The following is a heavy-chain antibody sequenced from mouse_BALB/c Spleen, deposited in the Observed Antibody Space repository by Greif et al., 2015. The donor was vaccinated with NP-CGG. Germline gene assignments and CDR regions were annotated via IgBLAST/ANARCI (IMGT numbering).Heavy chain of an antibody. D-gene: IGHD4-1*01. Sequence: QVQLKESGAELVKPGASVKLSCKASGYTFTSYWMHWVKQRPGQGLEWIGEIDPSDSYTNYNQKFKGKATLTVDKSSSTAYMQLSSLTSEDSAVYYCARPGTGDYWGQGTTLTVSS. V-gene: IGHV1-69*02. J-gene: IGHJ2*01. CDR2: IDPSDSYT. CDR3: ARPGTGDY. CDR1: GYTFTSYW.